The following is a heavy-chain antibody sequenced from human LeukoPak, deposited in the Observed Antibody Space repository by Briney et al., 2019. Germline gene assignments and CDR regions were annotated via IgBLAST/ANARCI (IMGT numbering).Heavy chain of an antibody. CDR2: IRGKVNNYAT. V-gene: IGHV3-73*01. Sequence: PGGSLRLSCAASGFTFSGSAMHWVRQASGKGLEWIGRIRGKVNNYATAYAASVKDRFTISRDDSRNTAYLQMNSLKTEDTAVYYCTTQYSSGTPGYWGQGTLVTVPS. D-gene: IGHD6-19*01. CDR3: TTQYSSGTPGY. CDR1: GFTFSGSA. J-gene: IGHJ4*02.